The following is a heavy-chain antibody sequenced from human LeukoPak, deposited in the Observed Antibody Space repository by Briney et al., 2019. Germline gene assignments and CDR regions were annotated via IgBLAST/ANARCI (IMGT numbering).Heavy chain of an antibody. Sequence: SEALSLTCAVYGGSFSGYYWSWIRQPPGKGLEWIGEINHSGSTNYNPSLKSRVTISVDTSKNQFSLKLSSVTAADAAVYYCARDTKDWGSVFDHWGQGTLVTVSS. V-gene: IGHV4-34*01. J-gene: IGHJ4*02. CDR3: ARDTKDWGSVFDH. CDR2: INHSGST. D-gene: IGHD7-27*01. CDR1: GGSFSGYY.